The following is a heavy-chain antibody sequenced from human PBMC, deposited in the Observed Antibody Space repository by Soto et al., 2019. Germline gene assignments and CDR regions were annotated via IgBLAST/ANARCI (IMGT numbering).Heavy chain of an antibody. CDR3: AKVRLTDYLRYAPHL. D-gene: IGHD2-8*01. V-gene: IGHV3-23*01. CDR2: ISPTGDST. CDR1: GFTFNNYA. Sequence: EVQLLESGGGLVQPGGSLRLACAASGFTFNNYAMNWVRQAPGRGLEWVSIISPTGDSTYYADAAKGRFTISRANSQNTVFLQMNSMRAEDAAIYFCAKVRLTDYLRYAPHLWGQGTLVTVSS. J-gene: IGHJ3*01.